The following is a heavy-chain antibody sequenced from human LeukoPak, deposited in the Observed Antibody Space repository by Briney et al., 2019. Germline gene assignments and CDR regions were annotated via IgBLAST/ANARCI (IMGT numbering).Heavy chain of an antibody. Sequence: PSETLSLTCTVSGGSISSYYWSWIRQPPGKGLEWIGYIYYSGSTNYNPSLKSRVTISVGTSKNQFSLKLSSVTAADTAVYYCAIGDTAMADYWGQGTLVTVSS. D-gene: IGHD5-18*01. J-gene: IGHJ4*02. CDR3: AIGDTAMADY. V-gene: IGHV4-59*01. CDR2: IYYSGST. CDR1: GGSISSYY.